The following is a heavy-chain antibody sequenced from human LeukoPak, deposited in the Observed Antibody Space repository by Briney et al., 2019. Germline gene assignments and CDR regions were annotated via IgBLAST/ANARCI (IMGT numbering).Heavy chain of an antibody. CDR2: IATAGDT. D-gene: IGHD7-27*01. CDR3: ARDSGTGDFDY. V-gene: IGHV3-13*01. J-gene: IGHJ4*02. Sequence: GGSLRLSCAASGFTFSSYDMHWVRQATGKGLEWVSGIATAGDTYYPGSVKGRFTISRENAKSSLYLQMNSLRAGDTAVYYCARDSGTGDFDYWGQGTLVTVSS. CDR1: GFTFSSYD.